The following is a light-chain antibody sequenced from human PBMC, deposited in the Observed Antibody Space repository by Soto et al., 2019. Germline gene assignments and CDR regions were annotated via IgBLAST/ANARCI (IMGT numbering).Light chain of an antibody. CDR2: AAS. J-gene: IGKJ5*01. CDR3: QQSFSTLLIT. Sequence: IQMTQSPSSLSASVGDGVTITCRASQDIRTYLNWYQQKPGKAPKLLISAASSLQSGVPSRFSARGSGTDFTLTISTLQPEDFETYYCQQSFSTLLITFGQGTRLEVK. CDR1: QDIRTY. V-gene: IGKV1-39*01.